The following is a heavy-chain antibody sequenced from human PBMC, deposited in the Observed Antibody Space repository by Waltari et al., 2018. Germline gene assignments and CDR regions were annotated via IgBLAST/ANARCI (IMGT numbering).Heavy chain of an antibody. V-gene: IGHV4-38-2*02. CDR2: IHHSGRA. Sequence: QVQLQESGPGLVKPSETLSLTCIVSSYPISDGSYWGWIRQTPGQGLEWFGIIHHSGRADYNTPHKSRATMSIDTSKNQFSLRLRSVTAADTAVYYCAREVAYGDYLGRFDIWGQGTMVTVSS. CDR3: AREVAYGDYLGRFDI. J-gene: IGHJ3*02. CDR1: SYPISDGSY. D-gene: IGHD4-17*01.